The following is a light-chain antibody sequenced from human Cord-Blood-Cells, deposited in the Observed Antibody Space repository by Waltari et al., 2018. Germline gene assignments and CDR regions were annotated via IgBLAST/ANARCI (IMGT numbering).Light chain of an antibody. Sequence: QSALTQPPSVSGSPGHAITISCTGTSTHDGSFNLVSWYQQHPVKAPKPMSYEGSKRPSGVSNRFSGSKSGNTASLTISGLQAEDEADYYCCSYAGSSTWVFGGGTKLTVL. CDR2: EGS. V-gene: IGLV2-23*01. J-gene: IGLJ3*02. CDR3: CSYAGSSTWV. CDR1: STHDGSFNL.